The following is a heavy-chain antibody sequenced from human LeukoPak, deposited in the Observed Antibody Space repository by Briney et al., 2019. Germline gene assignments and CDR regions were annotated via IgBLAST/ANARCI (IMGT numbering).Heavy chain of an antibody. V-gene: IGHV3-23*01. Sequence: GGSLRLSCAASGFAFSSIAMSWVRQAPGKGLECVSTISSGGGSTYYADSVKGRFTISRDNSKNTLYLQMSSLRAEDTAVYYCAKARGSSYSWHFDSWGQGTLVTVSS. J-gene: IGHJ4*02. CDR2: ISSGGGST. D-gene: IGHD5-18*01. CDR3: AKARGSSYSWHFDS. CDR1: GFAFSSIA.